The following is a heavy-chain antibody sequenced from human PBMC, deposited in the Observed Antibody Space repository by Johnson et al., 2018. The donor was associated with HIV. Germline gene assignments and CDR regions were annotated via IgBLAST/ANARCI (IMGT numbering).Heavy chain of an antibody. J-gene: IGHJ3*02. CDR2: ISSSCGTI. D-gene: IGHD3-10*01. CDR1: RFTFSDYY. V-gene: IGHV3-11*01. Sequence: QVQLVESGGGLVKPGGSLRLSCAASRFTFSDYYMSWIRQTPGKGLAWVSYISSSCGTIYYADSVKGRFSISRDNAKNSLYLQMNSLRAEDTALYYCAKDIDELLWFIDAFDIWGQGTMVTVSS. CDR3: AKDIDELLWFIDAFDI.